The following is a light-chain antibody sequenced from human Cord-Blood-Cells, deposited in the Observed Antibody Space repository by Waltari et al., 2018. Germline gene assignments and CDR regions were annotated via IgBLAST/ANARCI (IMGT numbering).Light chain of an antibody. Sequence: DIQMTQSPSSLSASVGDRVTITCQASQDISNYLNWYQQKPAKAPKLLIYDASNLETGVPSRFSGSGSGTDFTFTISSLQPEDIATYDCQQYDNLPYSCGQGTKLEIK. CDR1: QDISNY. CDR3: QQYDNLPYS. V-gene: IGKV1-33*01. J-gene: IGKJ2*03. CDR2: DAS.